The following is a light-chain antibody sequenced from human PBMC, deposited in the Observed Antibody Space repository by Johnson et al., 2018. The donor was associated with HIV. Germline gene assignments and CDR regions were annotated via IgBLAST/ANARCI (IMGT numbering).Light chain of an antibody. Sequence: QSLLTQPPSVSAAPGQKVTISCSGSSSNIGNNYVSWYQQLPGTAPKLLIYENNKRPSGIPDRISGSKSATSATLAITGLQTGDEADYYCGTWDSRLSGGHVFGTGTKVTVL. CDR1: SSNIGNNY. CDR3: GTWDSRLSGGHV. J-gene: IGLJ1*01. V-gene: IGLV1-51*02. CDR2: ENN.